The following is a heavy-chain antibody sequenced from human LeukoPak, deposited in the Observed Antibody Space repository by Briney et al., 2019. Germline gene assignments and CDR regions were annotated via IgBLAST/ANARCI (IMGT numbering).Heavy chain of an antibody. Sequence: PSETLSLTCTLSGGSISSYNWSWIRQPPEKGLECIGFIYSSGSRSYNPSLKSRVTISVDTSTSQFSLKLSSVIAADTAVYYCARQAYSTGFDYIDYWGQGTLVTVSS. V-gene: IGHV4-59*08. CDR2: IYSSGSR. CDR1: GGSISSYN. J-gene: IGHJ4*02. CDR3: ARQAYSTGFDYIDY. D-gene: IGHD6-19*01.